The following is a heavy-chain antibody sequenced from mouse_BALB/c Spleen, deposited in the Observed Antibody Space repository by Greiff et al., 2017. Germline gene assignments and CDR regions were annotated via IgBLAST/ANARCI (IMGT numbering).Heavy chain of an antibody. CDR3: ARWEGMDY. CDR1: GFTFSSFG. V-gene: IGHV5-17*02. Sequence: DVHLVESGGGLVQPGGSRKLSCAASGFTFSSFGMHWVRQAPEKGLEWVAYISSGSSTIYYADTVKGRFTISRDNPKNTLFLQMTSLRSEDTAMYYCARWEGMDYWGQGTSVTVSS. CDR2: ISSGSSTI. D-gene: IGHD4-1*01. J-gene: IGHJ4*01.